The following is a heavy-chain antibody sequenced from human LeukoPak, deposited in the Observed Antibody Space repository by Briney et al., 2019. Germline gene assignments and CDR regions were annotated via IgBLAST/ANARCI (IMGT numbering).Heavy chain of an antibody. CDR3: ARGPLLWFGELLSAFDY. J-gene: IGHJ4*02. Sequence: SETLSLTCTVSGGSISSSSYYWGWIRQPPGKGLEWIGSIYYSGSTYYNPSLKSRVTISVDTSKNQFSLKPSSVTAADTAVYYCARGPLLWFGELLSAFDYWGQGTLVTVSS. CDR2: IYYSGST. D-gene: IGHD3-10*01. CDR1: GGSISSSSYY. V-gene: IGHV4-39*01.